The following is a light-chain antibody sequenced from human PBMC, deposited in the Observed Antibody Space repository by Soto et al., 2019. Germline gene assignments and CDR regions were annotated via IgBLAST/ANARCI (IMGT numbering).Light chain of an antibody. V-gene: IGKV3-20*01. CDR3: QQYGYSPPWT. CDR1: QSISSSY. J-gene: IGKJ1*01. Sequence: EIVLTQSPSTLSLSPGERATLSCSASQSISSSYLAWYQQKPGQAPRLLIYDASSRATGIPDRFSGSASGTDFTLTISRLEPEDLGVYYCQQYGYSPPWTFGQGTKVDI. CDR2: DAS.